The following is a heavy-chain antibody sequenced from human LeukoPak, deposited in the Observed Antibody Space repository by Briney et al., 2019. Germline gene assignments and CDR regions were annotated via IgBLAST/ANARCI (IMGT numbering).Heavy chain of an antibody. V-gene: IGHV3-74*01. CDR1: GFTFSRDW. D-gene: IGHD5-12*01. J-gene: IGHJ4*02. Sequence: GRCLRLACAAAGFTFSRDWMHWVRQVAGKGLGWASCINSDGSSTIYADSGKGRLTTSTDNTNNTLNLPIKSLRAEDTAVYYCARMVATGPFDYWGQGTPVTVSS. CDR2: INSDGSST. CDR3: ARMVATGPFDY.